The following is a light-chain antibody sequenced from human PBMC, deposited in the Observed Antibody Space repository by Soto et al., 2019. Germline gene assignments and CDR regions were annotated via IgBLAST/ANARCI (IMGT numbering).Light chain of an antibody. CDR1: QDINSW. V-gene: IGKV1D-16*01. J-gene: IGKJ4*01. Sequence: DVQMTQSPSSLSASVGDRVTITCRASQDINSWLAWYQQKPGQAPKSLIYAASSLQTGVPSRFSGSESGTAFTLTIRSLQPEDSATYYCQQYNVYPLTFGGGTKVEIK. CDR3: QQYNVYPLT. CDR2: AAS.